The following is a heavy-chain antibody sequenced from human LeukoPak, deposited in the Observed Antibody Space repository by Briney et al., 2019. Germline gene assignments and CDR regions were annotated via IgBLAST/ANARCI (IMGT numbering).Heavy chain of an antibody. D-gene: IGHD1-26*01. Sequence: SETLSLTCTVSGGSISSSSYYWGWIRQPPGKGLEWSGSIYYSGSTYYNPSLKSRVTISVDTSKNQFSLKLSSVTAADTAVYYCARLIVGATSCYFDYWGQGTLVTVSS. CDR1: GGSISSSSYY. J-gene: IGHJ4*02. V-gene: IGHV4-39*01. CDR2: IYYSGST. CDR3: ARLIVGATSCYFDY.